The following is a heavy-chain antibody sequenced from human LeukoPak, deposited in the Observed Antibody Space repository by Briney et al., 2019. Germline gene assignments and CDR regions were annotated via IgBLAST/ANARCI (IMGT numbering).Heavy chain of an antibody. J-gene: IGHJ4*02. CDR1: GFTFSSYE. Sequence: GGSLRLSCAASGFTFSSYEMNWVRQAPGKGLEWVSYISSSGTTIYYADSVKGRFTVSRDNAKNSLYLQMNSLRAEDTAVYYCVKGIAAANTNYFDYWGQGTLVTVSS. V-gene: IGHV3-48*03. D-gene: IGHD6-13*01. CDR3: VKGIAAANTNYFDY. CDR2: ISSSGTTI.